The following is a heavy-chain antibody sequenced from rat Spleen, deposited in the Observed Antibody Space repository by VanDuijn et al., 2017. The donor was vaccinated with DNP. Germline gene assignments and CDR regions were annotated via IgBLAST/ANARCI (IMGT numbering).Heavy chain of an antibody. V-gene: IGHV5-31*01. CDR3: VRWNSGHFDY. CDR2: ITTGDDNT. Sequence: EVRLVESGGDLVQPGRSLKLSCIASGFTFNTYWMTWIRQVPGKGLEWVASITTGDDNTYYTDSVKGRFAISRDNAKSTLYLQMNSLRSEDMATYYCVRWNSGHFDYWGQGVMVTVSS. J-gene: IGHJ2*01. CDR1: GFTFNTYW. D-gene: IGHD4-3*01.